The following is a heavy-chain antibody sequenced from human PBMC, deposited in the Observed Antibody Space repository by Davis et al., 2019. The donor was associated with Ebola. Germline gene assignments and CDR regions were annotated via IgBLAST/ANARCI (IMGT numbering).Heavy chain of an antibody. CDR2: IYSGGST. CDR1: GFTVSSNY. D-gene: IGHD3-10*01. V-gene: IGHV3-53*01. J-gene: IGHJ5*02. CDR3: ARDKGDGWFDP. Sequence: GGSLRLSCAASGFTVSSNYMSWVRQAPGKGLEWVSVIYSGGSTYYADSVKGRFTISRDNSKNTLYIQMNSLRAEDTAVYYCARDKGDGWFDPWGQGTLVTVSS.